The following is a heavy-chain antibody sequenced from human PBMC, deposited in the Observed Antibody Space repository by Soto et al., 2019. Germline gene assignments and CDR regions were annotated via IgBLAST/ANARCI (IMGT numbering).Heavy chain of an antibody. CDR2: INVYNGNT. CDR1: RYSNTHNC. J-gene: IGHJ5*02. Sequence: SYKDPRYSNTHNCRSSLRHSPGQGLEWMGWINVYNGNTKYAQKDQGRVTMTTDTSTSTAYMELRSLRSDDTAVYYCARGVGSGSYYNQYNLFAPWGKGTLVTVSS. V-gene: IGHV1-18*01. CDR3: ARGVGSGSYYNQYNLFAP. D-gene: IGHD3-10*01.